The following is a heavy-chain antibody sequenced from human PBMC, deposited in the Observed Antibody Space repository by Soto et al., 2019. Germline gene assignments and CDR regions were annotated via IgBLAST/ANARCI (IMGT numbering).Heavy chain of an antibody. Sequence: PSETLSLTCTVSGGSISSYYWSWIRQPPGKGLEWIGYIYYSGSTNYNPSLKSRVTISVDTSKNQFSLKLSSVTAADTAVYYCARAENYYDSSGYYYYFDYWGQGTLVTVSS. V-gene: IGHV4-59*01. J-gene: IGHJ4*02. CDR3: ARAENYYDSSGYYYYFDY. D-gene: IGHD3-22*01. CDR1: GGSISSYY. CDR2: IYYSGST.